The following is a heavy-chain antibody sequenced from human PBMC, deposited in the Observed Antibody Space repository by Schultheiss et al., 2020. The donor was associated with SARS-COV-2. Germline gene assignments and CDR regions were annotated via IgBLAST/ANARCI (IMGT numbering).Heavy chain of an antibody. CDR3: ARVRGSYSSSPGSGVDFDY. J-gene: IGHJ4*02. Sequence: LRLSCAASGFTVSSNYMSWVRQHPGKGLEWIGYIYYSGSTYYNPSLKSRLSISVDTSKNQFSLKLSSVTAADTAVYYCARVRGSYSSSPGSGVDFDYWGQGTLVTVSS. CDR2: IYYSGST. V-gene: IGHV4-31*02. CDR1: GFTVSSNY. D-gene: IGHD6-6*01.